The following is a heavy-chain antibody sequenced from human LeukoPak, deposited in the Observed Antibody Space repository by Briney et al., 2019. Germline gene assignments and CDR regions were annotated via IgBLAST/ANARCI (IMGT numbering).Heavy chain of an antibody. CDR1: GGSISSSNW. CDR2: IYHSGST. CDR3: AIPPYCSSTSCRDC. D-gene: IGHD2-2*01. Sequence: SGTLSLTCAVSGGSISSSNWWSWVRQPPGKGLEWIGEIYHSGSTNCNPSLKSRVTISVDKSKNQFSLKLSSVTAADTAVYYCAIPPYCSSTSCRDCWGQGTLVTVSS. J-gene: IGHJ4*02. V-gene: IGHV4-4*02.